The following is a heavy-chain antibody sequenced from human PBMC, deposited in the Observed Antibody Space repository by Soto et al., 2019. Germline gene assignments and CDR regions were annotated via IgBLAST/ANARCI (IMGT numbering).Heavy chain of an antibody. D-gene: IGHD3-22*01. J-gene: IGHJ4*01. Sequence: KASETLSLTCAVSDYSISRGYYWGWIRQPPGKGLEWIGSIFHNGSAYYTPSLKRRVTISVDTSKNQFSLTLTSVTAADTAVYYCARDYSDTNGYYYFDYWGHGTLVTVSS. CDR1: DYSISRGYY. CDR3: ARDYSDTNGYYYFDY. CDR2: IFHNGSA. V-gene: IGHV4-38-2*02.